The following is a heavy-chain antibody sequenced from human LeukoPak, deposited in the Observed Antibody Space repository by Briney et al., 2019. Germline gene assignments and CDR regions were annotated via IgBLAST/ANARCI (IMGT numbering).Heavy chain of an antibody. V-gene: IGHV3-21*01. CDR3: ARDPYSSGWYKDAFDI. J-gene: IGHJ3*02. CDR1: GFTFSSYS. D-gene: IGHD6-19*01. Sequence: GGSLRLSWAASGFTFSSYSMNWVRQAPGKGLEGVSSISGSSSYINYADSVKGRFTISRDNAQNSLFLQLNSLRAEDTAVYYCARDPYSSGWYKDAFDIWGQGTMVTVSS. CDR2: ISGSSSYI.